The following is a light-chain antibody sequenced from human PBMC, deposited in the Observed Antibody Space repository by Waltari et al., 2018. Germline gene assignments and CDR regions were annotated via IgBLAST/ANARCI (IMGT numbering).Light chain of an antibody. V-gene: IGKV1-5*03. CDR2: MAS. Sequence: IQMTQSPSTLSASVVDRVTITCRASQSFSSRLAWYQQKPGKAPKLLIYMASSLESGVPSRFIGSGSGTEFTLTISSLQPDDFATYYCQQYNSYPLTFGQGTKLEIK. J-gene: IGKJ2*01. CDR3: QQYNSYPLT. CDR1: QSFSSR.